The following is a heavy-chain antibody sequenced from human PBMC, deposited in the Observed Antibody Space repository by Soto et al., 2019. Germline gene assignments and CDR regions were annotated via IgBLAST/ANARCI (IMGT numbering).Heavy chain of an antibody. CDR2: IYYSGST. D-gene: IGHD2-15*01. V-gene: IGHV4-59*01. CDR1: GGSISSYY. J-gene: IGHJ3*02. Sequence: SETLSLTCTVSGGSISSYYWSWIRQPPGKGLEWIGYIYYSGSTNYNPSLKSRVTISVDTSKNQFSLKLSSVTAADTAVYYNDVFGRPLNGFDMWGPGTMVTVSS. CDR3: DVFGRPLNGFDM.